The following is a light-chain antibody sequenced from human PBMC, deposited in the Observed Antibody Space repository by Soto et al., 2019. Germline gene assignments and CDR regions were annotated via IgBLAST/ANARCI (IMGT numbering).Light chain of an antibody. CDR3: HQRSSWPRT. CDR2: LAS. Sequence: EIVLTQSPATLSSFPGDRVTLSCRASQAVNTRLAWYQHKPGQAPRLLIYLASNRAAGVPARFSGSGSGTDFTLTISDVEPEDFAVYYCHQRSSWPRTFGQGTRLEIK. J-gene: IGKJ5*01. V-gene: IGKV3-11*01. CDR1: QAVNTR.